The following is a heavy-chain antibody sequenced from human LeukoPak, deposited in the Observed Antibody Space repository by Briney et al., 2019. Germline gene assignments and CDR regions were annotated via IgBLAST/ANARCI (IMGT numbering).Heavy chain of an antibody. V-gene: IGHV3-9*01. CDR2: ISWNSGSI. J-gene: IGHJ3*02. Sequence: GGSLRLSCAASGFTLDDYAMHWVRQAPGKGLEWVSGISWNSGSIGYADSVKGRFTISRDNAKNSLYLQMNSLRAEDTALYYCAKDRLDYGDYSGDAFDIWGQGTMVTVSS. CDR1: GFTLDDYA. CDR3: AKDRLDYGDYSGDAFDI. D-gene: IGHD4-17*01.